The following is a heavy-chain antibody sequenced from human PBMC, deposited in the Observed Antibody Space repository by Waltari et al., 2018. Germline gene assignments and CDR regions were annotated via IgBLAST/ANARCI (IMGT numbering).Heavy chain of an antibody. J-gene: IGHJ4*02. V-gene: IGHV3-15*01. CDR3: TTEGGRTWPMY. D-gene: IGHD2-2*01. CDR1: RFTFANAW. Sequence: EVQLVESGGGLVKPGDSLRLSCVASRFTFANAWINWVRQAPGKGLECVGRLKSKAEGGTTDYAAPVKGRFAISRDDSKDTAYLQMNSLKTEDTAMYFCTTEGGRTWPMYWGQGTLVTVSS. CDR2: LKSKAEGGTT.